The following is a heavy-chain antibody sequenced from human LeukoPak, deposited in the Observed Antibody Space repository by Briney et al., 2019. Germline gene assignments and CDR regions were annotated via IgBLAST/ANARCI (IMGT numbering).Heavy chain of an antibody. CDR3: AKDARRYCSSTSCRTGYLDY. Sequence: GRSLRLSCAASGFTFSSYGMHWVRQAPGKGLEWVAVISYDGSNKYYADSVKGRFTISRDNSKNTLYLQMNSLRAEDTAVYYCAKDARRYCSSTSCRTGYLDYWGQGTLVTVSS. J-gene: IGHJ4*02. V-gene: IGHV3-30*18. CDR2: ISYDGSNK. CDR1: GFTFSSYG. D-gene: IGHD2-2*01.